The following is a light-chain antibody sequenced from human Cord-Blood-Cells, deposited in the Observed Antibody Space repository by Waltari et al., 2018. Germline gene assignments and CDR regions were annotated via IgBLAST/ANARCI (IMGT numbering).Light chain of an antibody. Sequence: QSALTQPASVSGSPGQSITISCTGTSSDVGGYNYVSWYQQHPGKAPKLMIYDVSKRPSGVSHRFSGSKSGNTASLTISALQAEDEADYYCSSYTSSSTWVFGGGTKLTVL. J-gene: IGLJ3*02. CDR3: SSYTSSSTWV. CDR1: SSDVGGYNY. CDR2: DVS. V-gene: IGLV2-14*01.